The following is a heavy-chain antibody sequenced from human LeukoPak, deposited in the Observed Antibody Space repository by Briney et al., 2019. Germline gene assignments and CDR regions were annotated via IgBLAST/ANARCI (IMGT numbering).Heavy chain of an antibody. D-gene: IGHD6-6*01. J-gene: IGHJ3*02. CDR1: GFTVSSNY. CDR2: ISSSSII. CDR3: ARGSTAARRGPLDI. V-gene: IGHV3-69-1*02. Sequence: PGGSLRLSCAASGFTVSSNYMSWVRQAPGKGLEWVSYISSSSIIYYADSVKGRFTISRDTAKNSLSLQMNSLRAEDTAVYYCARGSTAARRGPLDIWGQGTMVTVSS.